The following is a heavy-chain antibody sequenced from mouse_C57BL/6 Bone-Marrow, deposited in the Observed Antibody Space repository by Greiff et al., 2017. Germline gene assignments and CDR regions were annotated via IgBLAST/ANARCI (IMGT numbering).Heavy chain of an antibody. D-gene: IGHD1-1*01. Sequence: QVQLKEPGPGLVAPSQSLYITCNVSGFSLTSYGVHWVRQPPGTGLEWLVVIWSDGSTTYNSALKSRLSISKDNYKCQVFLQMNSLQTDDAAMYYCSRHSDYYGSFAYWCQGTLVTVSA. V-gene: IGHV2-6-1*01. CDR3: SRHSDYYGSFAY. CDR1: GFSLTSYG. J-gene: IGHJ3*01. CDR2: IWSDGST.